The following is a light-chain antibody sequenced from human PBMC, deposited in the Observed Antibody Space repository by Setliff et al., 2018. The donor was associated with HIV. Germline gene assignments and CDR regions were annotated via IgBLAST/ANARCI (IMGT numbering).Light chain of an antibody. Sequence: QSALTQPASVSGSPGQSITISCSGASSDIGSYNLVSWYQQFPGKAPKLIIYEGTKRPSGISIRFSASKSDNTASLTISGLQAEDEADYHCSSYGNSGTWLFGGGTKVTVL. CDR3: SSYGNSGTWL. V-gene: IGLV2-23*01. CDR1: SSDIGSYNL. J-gene: IGLJ3*02. CDR2: EGT.